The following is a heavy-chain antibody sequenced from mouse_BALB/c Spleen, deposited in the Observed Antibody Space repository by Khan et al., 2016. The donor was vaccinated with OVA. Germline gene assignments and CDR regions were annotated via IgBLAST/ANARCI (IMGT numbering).Heavy chain of an antibody. V-gene: IGHV1-77*01. CDR1: GYTFTDYY. Sequence: QVQLKQSGAQLARPGASVKLSCKAPGYTFTDYYINWMRQRTGQGLEWIGEIYPGSDNTYYNEKFKGRATLTVDKSSSTAYMEFSSLTSEDSAVYFCAREWAAWFPYWGQGTLVTVSA. J-gene: IGHJ3*01. CDR2: IYPGSDNT. CDR3: AREWAAWFPY.